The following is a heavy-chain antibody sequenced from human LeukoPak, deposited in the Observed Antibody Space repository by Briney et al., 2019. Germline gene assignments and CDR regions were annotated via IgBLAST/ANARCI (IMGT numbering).Heavy chain of an antibody. D-gene: IGHD3-16*02. CDR2: IYYSGGT. V-gene: IGHV4-39*07. Sequence: SETLSLTCTVSGGSISSSSYYWGWIRQPPGKGLEWIGSIYYSGGTYYNPSLKSRVTISVDTSKNQFSLKLSSVTAADTAVYYCARGSLNDYVWGSYRSTLFDYWGQGTLVTVSS. J-gene: IGHJ4*02. CDR1: GGSISSSSYY. CDR3: ARGSLNDYVWGSYRSTLFDY.